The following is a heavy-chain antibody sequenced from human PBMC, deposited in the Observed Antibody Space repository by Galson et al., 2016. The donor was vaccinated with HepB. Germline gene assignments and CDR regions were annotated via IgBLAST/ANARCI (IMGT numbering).Heavy chain of an antibody. Sequence: SLRLSCAASGFTFSDHYMYWVRQAPGKGLEWVVRIANKAHSYITHYAASVKGRFTISRDDSENSLYLQMNSLKTEDTAVYYCATGATGTTDYWGQGTLVTVSS. CDR2: IANKAHSYIT. V-gene: IGHV3-72*01. J-gene: IGHJ4*02. D-gene: IGHD1-1*01. CDR1: GFTFSDHY. CDR3: ATGATGTTDY.